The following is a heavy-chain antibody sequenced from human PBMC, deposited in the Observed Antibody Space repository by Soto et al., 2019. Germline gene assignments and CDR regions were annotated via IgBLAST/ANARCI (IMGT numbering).Heavy chain of an antibody. CDR3: ARGDAGYYGMDV. J-gene: IGHJ6*02. CDR2: GFHSGST. Sequence: PSETLSLTCAVSGGSISSGGYFWSWIRQPPGKGLEWIGYGFHSGSTSYNPPLKSRVIISVDRSKNQFSLELNSVTTADTAVYYCARGDAGYYGMDVWGQGITVTVSS. CDR1: GGSISSGGYF. V-gene: IGHV4-30-2*01.